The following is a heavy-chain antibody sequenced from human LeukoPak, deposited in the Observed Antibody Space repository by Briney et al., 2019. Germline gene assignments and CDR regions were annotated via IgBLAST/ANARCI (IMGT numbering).Heavy chain of an antibody. D-gene: IGHD6-19*01. CDR2: IKQDGSEK. CDR3: ARDPGIAVAAPPYY. J-gene: IGHJ4*02. CDR1: GFTFSSYW. V-gene: IGHV3-7*01. Sequence: GGSLRLSCAASGFTFSSYWMSWVRQAPGKGLEWVANIKQDGSEKYYVDSVKGRFTISRDNAKNSLYLQMNSLRAEDTAVYYCARDPGIAVAAPPYYWGQGTLVTVSS.